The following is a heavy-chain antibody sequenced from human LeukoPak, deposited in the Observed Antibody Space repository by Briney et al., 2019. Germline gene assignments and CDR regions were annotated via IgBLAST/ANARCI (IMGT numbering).Heavy chain of an antibody. Sequence: KTGGSLRLSCAASGFTFSSYNMNWVRQAPGKGLEWVSSISTSSSYIYYADSVKGRFTISRDNARNSLYLQMNSLRAEDTAVYYCARDIKQWLAHNFMKDYWGQGTLVTVSS. CDR3: ARDIKQWLAHNFMKDY. V-gene: IGHV3-21*01. CDR1: GFTFSSYN. D-gene: IGHD6-19*01. J-gene: IGHJ4*02. CDR2: ISTSSSYI.